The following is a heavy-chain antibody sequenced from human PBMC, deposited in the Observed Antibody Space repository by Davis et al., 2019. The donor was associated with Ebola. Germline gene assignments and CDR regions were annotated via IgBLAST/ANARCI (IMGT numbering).Heavy chain of an antibody. V-gene: IGHV5-51*01. Sequence: QVSCKGSGYSFTSYWIGWVRQMPGKGLEWMGFIYPGDSDTGYSPSFQGQVTISADKSISTAYLQWSSLKASDTAMYYCARPCGGDLPDAFDIWGQGTLVTVSS. J-gene: IGHJ4*02. D-gene: IGHD2-21*02. CDR3: ARPCGGDLPDAFDI. CDR1: GYSFTSYW. CDR2: IYPGDSDT.